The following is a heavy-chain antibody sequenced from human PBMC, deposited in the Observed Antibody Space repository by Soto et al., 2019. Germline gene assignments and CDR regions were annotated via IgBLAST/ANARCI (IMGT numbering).Heavy chain of an antibody. D-gene: IGHD1-1*01. CDR2: IYWNGNE. V-gene: IGHV2-5*01. Sequence: QITLRESGPTLVKPTQTLTLTCAYSGFSFSTTGVGVGWFRQPPGQALQWLALIYWNGNERYSPSLNGRLTVTKDTSKNQLLLRMTKVDPVDTATYYCAHELSGYYYVMDVWGPGTNVTVSS. J-gene: IGHJ6*02. CDR1: GFSFSTTGVG. CDR3: AHELSGYYYVMDV.